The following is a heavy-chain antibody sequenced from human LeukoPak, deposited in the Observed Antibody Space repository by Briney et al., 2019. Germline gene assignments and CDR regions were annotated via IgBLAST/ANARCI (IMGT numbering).Heavy chain of an antibody. V-gene: IGHV1-3*01. CDR1: GYTFTNYF. CDR2: INAGNGET. D-gene: IGHD2/OR15-2a*01. J-gene: IGHJ4*02. CDR3: ARLNIGSYYFDY. Sequence: ASVRVSCKAHGYTFTNYFIHWVRQAPGQRLEWMGRINAGNGETQYSQKFQGRVTVTSDTSASIADMELSSLRSEDTAMYYCARLNIGSYYFDYWGQGTLVTVSS.